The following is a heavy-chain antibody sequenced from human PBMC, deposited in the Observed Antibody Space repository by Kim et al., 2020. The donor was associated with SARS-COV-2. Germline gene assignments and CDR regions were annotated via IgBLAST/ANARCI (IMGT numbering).Heavy chain of an antibody. CDR3: ARGLRLTYYYYGMDV. CDR2: INHSGST. Sequence: SETLSLTCAVYGGSFSGYYWSWIRQPPGKGLEWIGEINHSGSTNYNPSLKSRVTISVDTSKNQFSLKLSSVTAADTAVYYCARGLRLTYYYYGMDVWGQGTTVTVSS. J-gene: IGHJ6*02. V-gene: IGHV4-34*01. D-gene: IGHD4-17*01. CDR1: GGSFSGYY.